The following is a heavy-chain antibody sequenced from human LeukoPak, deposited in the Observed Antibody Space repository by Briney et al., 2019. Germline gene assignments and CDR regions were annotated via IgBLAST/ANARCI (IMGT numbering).Heavy chain of an antibody. Sequence: PSETLSLTCTVSGGSISSSSYYWGWIRQPPGKGLEWIGSMYYSGSTYYNPSLKSRVTISVDTSKNQFSLKPSSVTAADTAVYYCARDRVSGYSWDVPYYFDYWGQGTLVTVSS. CDR3: ARDRVSGYSWDVPYYFDY. D-gene: IGHD3-22*01. V-gene: IGHV4-39*07. CDR2: MYYSGST. J-gene: IGHJ4*02. CDR1: GGSISSSSYY.